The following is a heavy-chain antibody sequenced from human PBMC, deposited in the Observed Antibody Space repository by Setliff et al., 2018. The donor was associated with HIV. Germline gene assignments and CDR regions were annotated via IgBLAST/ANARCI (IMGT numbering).Heavy chain of an antibody. Sequence: ASVKVSCKASGYTFTSYYMHWVRQAPGQGLEWMGIINPSGGSTSYAQKFQGRVTMTRDTSTSTAYMELSSLRSEDTAVYYCARDTYYNFWSGLEDYYYYMDVWGKGTTVTVSS. CDR1: GYTFTSYY. CDR3: ARDTYYNFWSGLEDYYYYMDV. CDR2: INPSGGST. D-gene: IGHD3-3*01. V-gene: IGHV1-46*01. J-gene: IGHJ6*03.